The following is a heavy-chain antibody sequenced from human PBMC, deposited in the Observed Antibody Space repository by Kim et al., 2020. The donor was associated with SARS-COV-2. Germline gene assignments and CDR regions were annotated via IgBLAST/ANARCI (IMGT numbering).Heavy chain of an antibody. Sequence: GGSLRLSCEASGFTFSNYWMNWVRQGPGKGLVWVSRINSDGGDTHYADSVKDRFTISRDNAENTLHLQLNSLGVEDTAIYYCARGTFQQGFDAWGQGTLVTVAS. V-gene: IGHV3-74*01. CDR2: INSDGGDT. CDR3: ARGTFQQGFDA. J-gene: IGHJ5*02. CDR1: GFTFSNYW.